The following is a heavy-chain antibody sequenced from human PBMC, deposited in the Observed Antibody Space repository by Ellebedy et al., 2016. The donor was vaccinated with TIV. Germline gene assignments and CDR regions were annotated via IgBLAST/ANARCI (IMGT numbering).Heavy chain of an antibody. J-gene: IGHJ4*02. V-gene: IGHV3-74*01. CDR1: GFTFSNYW. CDR2: INTDESST. CDR3: MKGITFE. Sequence: GESLKISXAASGFTFSNYWMHWVRQAPGKGLVWVSRINTDESSTTYADSVKGRFTISRDNAKNTLYLQMNSLRAEDTAVYYCMKGITFEWGQGTLVTVSS. D-gene: IGHD2/OR15-2a*01.